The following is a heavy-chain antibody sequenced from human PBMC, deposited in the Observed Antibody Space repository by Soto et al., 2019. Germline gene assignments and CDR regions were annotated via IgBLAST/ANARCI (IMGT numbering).Heavy chain of an antibody. CDR3: AREDMSGTYYFDY. V-gene: IGHV4-61*01. D-gene: IGHD1-26*01. Sequence: SDTLSLTCTVAGAPVSSETHFWTWIRQPPGKGLEWIGYMYYSGITNSNPALKSRVTLSVERSRNQFSLSLNSVTAADTAVYYCAREDMSGTYYFDYWGPGTQVTASS. CDR2: MYYSGIT. CDR1: GAPVSSETHF. J-gene: IGHJ4*02.